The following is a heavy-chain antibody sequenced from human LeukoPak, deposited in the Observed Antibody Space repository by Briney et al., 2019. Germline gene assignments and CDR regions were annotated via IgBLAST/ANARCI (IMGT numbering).Heavy chain of an antibody. CDR2: IYYSGRT. V-gene: IGHV4-59*01. J-gene: IGHJ3*02. CDR3: ARGRWLPNTFDI. CDR1: GGSINSYY. Sequence: SETLSLTCTVSGGSINSYYWNWIRQPPGKGLEWIGYIYYSGRTDYNPSLKSRVTISVDTSKHQFSMKLKSVTAADTAVYFCARGRWLPNTFDIWGQGTMVTVFS. D-gene: IGHD5-24*01.